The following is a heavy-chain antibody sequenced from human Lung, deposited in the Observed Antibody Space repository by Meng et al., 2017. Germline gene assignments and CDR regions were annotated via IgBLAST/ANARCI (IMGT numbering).Heavy chain of an antibody. Sequence: QVQLQQWGDGLLKPSETLSLTCVVSGGSFSDYYWSWIRQPPGKGLEWIGEINHSGSTNYNPSLESRATISVDTSQNNLSLKLSSVTAADSAVYHCARGPTTMAHDFDYWGQGTLVTVS. V-gene: IGHV4-34*01. J-gene: IGHJ4*02. CDR1: GGSFSDYY. D-gene: IGHD4-11*01. CDR2: INHSGST. CDR3: ARGPTTMAHDFDY.